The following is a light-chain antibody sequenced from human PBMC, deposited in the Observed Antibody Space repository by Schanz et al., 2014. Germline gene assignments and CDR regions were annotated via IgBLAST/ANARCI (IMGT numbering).Light chain of an antibody. Sequence: EIVLTQSPGTLALSPGERATLSCRASQTVTRSYLAWYQQKPGQAPRVLIYGASARATGIPARFSGSGSGTEFTLTISSLQPDDFATYYCQQANNFPRTFGQGTKVEIK. J-gene: IGKJ1*01. CDR2: GAS. CDR1: QTVTRSY. CDR3: QQANNFPRT. V-gene: IGKV3D-7*01.